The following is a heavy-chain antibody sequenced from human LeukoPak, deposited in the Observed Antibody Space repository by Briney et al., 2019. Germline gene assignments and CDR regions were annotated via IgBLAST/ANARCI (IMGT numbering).Heavy chain of an antibody. CDR1: GYSISSGYY. J-gene: IGHJ4*02. Sequence: SETLSLTCAVSGYSISSGYYWGWIRQPAGKGLEWIGRIYTSGSTNYNPSLKSRVTISVDTSKNQFSLKLSSVTAADTAVYYCATEQWLVTVLWGQGTLVTVSS. V-gene: IGHV4-38-2*01. CDR2: IYTSGST. CDR3: ATEQWLVTVL. D-gene: IGHD6-19*01.